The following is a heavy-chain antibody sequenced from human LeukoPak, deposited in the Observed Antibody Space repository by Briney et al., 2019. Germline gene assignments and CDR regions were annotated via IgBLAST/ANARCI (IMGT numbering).Heavy chain of an antibody. CDR1: GYTFTSHD. V-gene: IGHV1-69*13. CDR3: AGAHGIAVAGNFDY. Sequence: SVKVSCKASGYTFTSHDINWVRQATGQGLEWMGGIIPIFGTANYAQKFQGRVTITADESTSTAYMELSSLRSEDTAVYYCAGAHGIAVAGNFDYWGQGTLVTVSS. CDR2: IIPIFGTA. D-gene: IGHD6-19*01. J-gene: IGHJ4*02.